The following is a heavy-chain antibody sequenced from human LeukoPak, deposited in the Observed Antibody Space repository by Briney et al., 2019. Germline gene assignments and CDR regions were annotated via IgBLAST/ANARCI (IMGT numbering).Heavy chain of an antibody. CDR3: APSHLYSSGWYPYFDY. V-gene: IGHV3-23*01. J-gene: IGHJ4*02. CDR1: GLTFSSYA. Sequence: GGSLRLSCAASGLTFSSYAMSWVRQAPGKGLEWVSAISGSGGSTYYADSVKGRFTISRDNSKNTLYLQMNSLRAEDTAVYYCAPSHLYSSGWYPYFDYWGQGTLVTVSS. CDR2: ISGSGGST. D-gene: IGHD6-19*01.